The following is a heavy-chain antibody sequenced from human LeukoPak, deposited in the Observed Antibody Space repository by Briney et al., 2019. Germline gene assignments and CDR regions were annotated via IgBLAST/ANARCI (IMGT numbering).Heavy chain of an antibody. CDR3: AKRAAYYYDSSGYYNDY. Sequence: PGGYLRLSCAASGFTFSSYAMSWVRQAPGKGLEWVSAISGSGGSTYYADSVKGRFTISRDNSKNTLYLQMNSLRAEDTAVYYCAKRAAYYYDSSGYYNDYWGQGTLVTISS. J-gene: IGHJ4*02. CDR1: GFTFSSYA. CDR2: ISGSGGST. V-gene: IGHV3-23*01. D-gene: IGHD3-22*01.